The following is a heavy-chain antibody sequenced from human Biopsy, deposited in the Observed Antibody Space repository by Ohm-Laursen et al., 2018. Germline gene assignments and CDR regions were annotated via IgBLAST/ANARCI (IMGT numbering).Heavy chain of an antibody. CDR1: GYSISSGYY. CDR2: INHSGNT. J-gene: IGHJ4*02. V-gene: IGHV4-38-2*01. D-gene: IGHD6-19*01. CDR3: ARGMRSSGWPYFDS. Sequence: SDTLSLTCAVSGYSISSGYYWGWIRQPPGKGLEWIAEINHSGNTNYNPSLKSRVTMSVDMPKNQFSLKLSSVTAADTAIYYCARGMRSSGWPYFDSWGQGTLVTVSS.